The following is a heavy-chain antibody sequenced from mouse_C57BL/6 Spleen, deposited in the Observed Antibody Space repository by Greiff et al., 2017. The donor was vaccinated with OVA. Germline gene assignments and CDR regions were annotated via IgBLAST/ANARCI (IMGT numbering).Heavy chain of an antibody. V-gene: IGHV1-18*01. CDR3: ARRNYGYLDY. Sequence: VQLKESGPELVKPGASVKIPCKASGYTFTDYNMDWVKQSHGKSLEWIGDINPNNGGTIYNQKFKGKATLTVDKSSSTAYMELRSLTSEDTAVYYCARRNYGYLDYWGQGTSVTVSS. D-gene: IGHD2-2*01. CDR1: GYTFTDYN. CDR2: INPNNGGT. J-gene: IGHJ4*01.